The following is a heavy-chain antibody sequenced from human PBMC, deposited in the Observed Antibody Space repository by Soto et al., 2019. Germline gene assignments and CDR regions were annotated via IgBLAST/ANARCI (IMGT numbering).Heavy chain of an antibody. D-gene: IGHD3-16*02. CDR1: GFTFSSYA. CDR2: ISYDGSNK. V-gene: IGHV3-30-3*01. CDR3: AREKLSPRAYYFDY. J-gene: IGHJ4*02. Sequence: PGGSLRLSCAASGFTFSSYAMHWVRQAPGKGLEWVAVISYDGSNKYYADSVKGRLTISRDNSKNTLYLQMNSLRAEDTAAYYCAREKLSPRAYYFDYWGQGTLVTVSS.